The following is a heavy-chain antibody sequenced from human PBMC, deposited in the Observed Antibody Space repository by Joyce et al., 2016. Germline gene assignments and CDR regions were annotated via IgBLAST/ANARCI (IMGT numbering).Heavy chain of an antibody. CDR1: GGSVSSGDYY. J-gene: IGHJ2*01. CDR2: IYSGGST. D-gene: IGHD4-17*01. Sequence: QVQLQESGPGLVRPSETLSLICTVSGGSVSSGDYYWSWFRQRPGKGLEWFGFIYSGGSTFYNPSLKSPVSMSIDTSNNQFSLRLTSVTAADTAVYFCAREGRGDGDRPHFWYFDLWGRGTLVAVSS. V-gene: IGHV4-31*01. CDR3: AREGRGDGDRPHFWYFDL.